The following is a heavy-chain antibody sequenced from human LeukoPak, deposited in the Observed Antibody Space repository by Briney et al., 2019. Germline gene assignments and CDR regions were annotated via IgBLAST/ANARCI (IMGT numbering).Heavy chain of an antibody. CDR3: ARDYRAVPAAKPYYFDY. CDR2: IYYSGST. CDR1: GGSISSGGYS. J-gene: IGHJ4*02. D-gene: IGHD2-2*01. Sequence: PAQTLSLTCTLSGGSISSGGYSWSWIRQHPGKGLEWIGYIYYSGSTYYNPSLKSRVTISVDTSKNQFSLKLSSVTAADTAVDYCARDYRAVPAAKPYYFDYWGQGTLVTVSS. V-gene: IGHV4-31*03.